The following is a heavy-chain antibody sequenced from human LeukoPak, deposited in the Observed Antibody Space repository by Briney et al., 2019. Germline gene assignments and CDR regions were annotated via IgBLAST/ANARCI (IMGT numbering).Heavy chain of an antibody. Sequence: GGSLRLSCAASGFTFSSYAMHWVRQAPGKGLEWVANIKQDGSEKYYVDSVKGRFTISRDNAKNSLYLQMNSLRAEDTAVYYCAGFLFKYSPFDYWGQGTLVTVSS. J-gene: IGHJ4*02. CDR1: GFTFSSYA. CDR3: AGFLFKYSPFDY. CDR2: IKQDGSEK. V-gene: IGHV3-7*01. D-gene: IGHD6-6*01.